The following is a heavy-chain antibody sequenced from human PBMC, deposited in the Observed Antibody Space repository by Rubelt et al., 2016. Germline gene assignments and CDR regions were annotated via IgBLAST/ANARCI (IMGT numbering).Heavy chain of an antibody. CDR2: IYYSGST. CDR3: ARQLKTKGYSGYAEDY. Sequence: QLQLQESGPGLVKPSETLSLTCTVSGGSISSSSYYWGWIRQPPGKGLEWIGSIYYSGSTYYNPSLKSRVTISVETAKNEFSRRLSSVTAADTAVYYCARQLKTKGYSGYAEDYWGQGTLVTVSS. D-gene: IGHD5-12*01. J-gene: IGHJ4*02. V-gene: IGHV4-39*01. CDR1: GGSISSSSYY.